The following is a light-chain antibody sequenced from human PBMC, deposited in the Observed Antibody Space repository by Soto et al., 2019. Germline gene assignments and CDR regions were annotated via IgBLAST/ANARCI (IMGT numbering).Light chain of an antibody. CDR3: QQCSAWPQT. CDR2: VAS. V-gene: IGKV3-11*01. J-gene: IGKJ2*01. CDR1: QNGNSC. Sequence: EIVWTQSPAALSLSPGERATLSCRPSQNGNSCLAWYQQKPGLAPKLLIYVASNRATGIPDRFSGSGSGTEFTLTISRREPEDFAFYYCQQCSAWPQTFGQGTKLDIK.